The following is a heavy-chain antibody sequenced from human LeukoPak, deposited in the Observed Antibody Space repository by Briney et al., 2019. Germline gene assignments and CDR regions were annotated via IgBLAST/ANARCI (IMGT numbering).Heavy chain of an antibody. J-gene: IGHJ5*02. Sequence: GSLRLSCAASGFTFSSYVMSWVRQAPGKGLEWVSAISGSGGTTYYADSVKGRFAISRDNAKNSLYLQMNGLRVEDTAVYYCARVYYASWSGQPLSQHWLDPWGQGTLVTVSS. V-gene: IGHV3-23*01. CDR1: GFTFSSYV. D-gene: IGHD3-3*01. CDR2: ISGSGGTT. CDR3: ARVYYASWSGQPLSQHWLDP.